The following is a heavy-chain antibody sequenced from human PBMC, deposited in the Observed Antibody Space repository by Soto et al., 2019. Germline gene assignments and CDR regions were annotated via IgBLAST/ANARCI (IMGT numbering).Heavy chain of an antibody. CDR2: THPGESQT. CDR1: GYSFTTYW. V-gene: IGHV5-51*01. CDR3: ARHENYYYAYYGMDV. Sequence: GESLKISCXASGYSFTTYWIAWVRQKPGKGLEWMGITHPGESQTRYSPSFQGQVTISFDRSTSTAYLQWSSLKASDTAIYYCARHENYYYAYYGMDVWGQGTTVTVSS. J-gene: IGHJ6*02.